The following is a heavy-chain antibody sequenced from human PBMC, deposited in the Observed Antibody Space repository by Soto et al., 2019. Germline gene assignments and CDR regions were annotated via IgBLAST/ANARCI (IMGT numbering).Heavy chain of an antibody. V-gene: IGHV3-48*03. CDR1: GFTFISDE. Sequence: GGGLRMLSAASGFTFISDEVNWFRQAVGKGLEWVSYISSSGSTIYYADSVKGRFTISRDNAKNSLYLQMNSLRAEDTAVYYCARVVLYYYDSSGYYYRAMDVWGQGT. CDR3: ARVVLYYYDSSGYYYRAMDV. D-gene: IGHD3-22*01. J-gene: IGHJ6*02. CDR2: ISSSGSTI.